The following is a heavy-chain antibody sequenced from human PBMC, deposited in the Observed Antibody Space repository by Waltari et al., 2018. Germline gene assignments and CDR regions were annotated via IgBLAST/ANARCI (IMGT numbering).Heavy chain of an antibody. D-gene: IGHD1-1*01. V-gene: IGHV4-34*01. Sequence: QVQLQQWGAGLLKPSETLSPTCAVNGGPFHSYSWGGIRQPPGTGLEWIGEISHNGRTNENPSLKSRVAISVDTSKNHFSLKLNFLTAADTAVYYCARGEQLHLIRRNSFDTWGQGTLVTVSS. CDR2: ISHNGRT. J-gene: IGHJ5*02. CDR1: GGPFHSYS. CDR3: ARGEQLHLIRRNSFDT.